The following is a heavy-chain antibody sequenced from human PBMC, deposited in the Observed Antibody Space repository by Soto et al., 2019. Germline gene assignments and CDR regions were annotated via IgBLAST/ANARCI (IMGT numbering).Heavy chain of an antibody. Sequence: GGSLRLSCAASGFTFSSYAMHWARQAPGKGLEWVAVISYDGSNKYYADSVKGRFTISRDNFKNTLYLQMNSLRAEDTAVYYCARGLNSGTYYGVDVWGQGTTVTVSS. J-gene: IGHJ6*02. CDR2: ISYDGSNK. CDR1: GFTFSSYA. CDR3: ARGLNSGTYYGVDV. V-gene: IGHV3-30-3*01. D-gene: IGHD1-26*01.